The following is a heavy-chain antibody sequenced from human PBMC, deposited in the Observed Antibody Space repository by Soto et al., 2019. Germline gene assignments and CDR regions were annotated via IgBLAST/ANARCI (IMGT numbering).Heavy chain of an antibody. J-gene: IGHJ4*02. CDR1: GGSVSSGSYY. D-gene: IGHD5-12*01. Sequence: PSETLSLTCTVSGGSVSSGSYYWSWIRQPPGKGLEWIGYIYYSGSTNYNPSLKSRVTISVDTSKNQFSLKLSSVTAADTAVYYCAREHTPLGRDGYDWGQGTLVTVSS. V-gene: IGHV4-61*01. CDR3: AREHTPLGRDGYD. CDR2: IYYSGST.